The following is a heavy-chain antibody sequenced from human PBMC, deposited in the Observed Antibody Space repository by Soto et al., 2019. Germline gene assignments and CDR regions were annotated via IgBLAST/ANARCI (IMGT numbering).Heavy chain of an antibody. Sequence: ASVKVSWKASGGTFSSYAISWVRKAPGQGLEWMGGIIPIFGTANYAQKFQGRVTITADESTSTAYMELSSLRSEDTAVYYCARNTYYYGSGSPYYYGMDVWGQGTTVTV. J-gene: IGHJ6*02. CDR2: IIPIFGTA. D-gene: IGHD3-10*01. CDR1: GGTFSSYA. V-gene: IGHV1-69*13. CDR3: ARNTYYYGSGSPYYYGMDV.